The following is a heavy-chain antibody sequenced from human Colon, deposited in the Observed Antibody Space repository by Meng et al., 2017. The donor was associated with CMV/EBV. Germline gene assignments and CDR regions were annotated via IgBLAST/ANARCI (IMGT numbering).Heavy chain of an antibody. CDR2: IAYDGSNK. CDR3: ARDRWRTYCSSTSCYRNYGMDV. V-gene: IGHV3-30*04. CDR1: GFTFTSHA. Sequence: GESLKISCAASGFTFTSHAMHWIRQAPGKGLEWVALIAYDGSNKYYADSVKGRFTISRDNSKNTLYLQMDRLRAEDTAVYYCARDRWRTYCSSTSCYRNYGMDVWGQGTTVTVSS. D-gene: IGHD2-2*01. J-gene: IGHJ6*02.